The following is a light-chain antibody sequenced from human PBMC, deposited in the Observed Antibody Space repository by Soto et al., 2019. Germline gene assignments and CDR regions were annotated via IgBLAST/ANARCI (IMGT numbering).Light chain of an antibody. Sequence: QSALTQPPSASGSRGQSVTISCTGTRSDVGGYNYVSWYQQHPGKVPKLMVYKVNKRPSGVPDRFSGSKSGNTASLTVAGLQAEDEADYYCTSYAGGNNVFGTGTKVTGL. CDR1: RSDVGGYNY. CDR2: KVN. J-gene: IGLJ1*01. CDR3: TSYAGGNNV. V-gene: IGLV2-8*01.